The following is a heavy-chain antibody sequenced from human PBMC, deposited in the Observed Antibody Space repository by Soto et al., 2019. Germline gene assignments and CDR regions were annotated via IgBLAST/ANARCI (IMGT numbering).Heavy chain of an antibody. V-gene: IGHV4-59*01. J-gene: IGHJ6*02. CDR2: MYNTGST. CDR1: GCSISGYY. Sequence: SETLSLTCTVSGCSISGYYWSWIRQPPGKGLEWIGYMYNTGSTVYNPSFKSRVTISVDTSKNQFSLKLNSVTAADTAVYYCARDLWGYCGTDCYPLDVWGQGTTVTVS. CDR3: ARDLWGYCGTDCYPLDV. D-gene: IGHD2-21*02.